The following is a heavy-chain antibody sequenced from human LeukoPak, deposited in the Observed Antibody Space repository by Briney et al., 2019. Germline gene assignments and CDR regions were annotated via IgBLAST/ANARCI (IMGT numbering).Heavy chain of an antibody. D-gene: IGHD3-10*01. CDR3: ASRGHVGSGTYSPYDY. J-gene: IGHJ4*02. V-gene: IGHV3-21*04. Sequence: AGGSLRLSCAASGFTFSSYSMNWVRQAPGKGLEWVSSISSSSSYIYSADSVKGRFTISRDNAKNSLYLQMNSLRAEDTAVYYCASRGHVGSGTYSPYDYWGQGTLVSVSS. CDR2: ISSSSSYI. CDR1: GFTFSSYS.